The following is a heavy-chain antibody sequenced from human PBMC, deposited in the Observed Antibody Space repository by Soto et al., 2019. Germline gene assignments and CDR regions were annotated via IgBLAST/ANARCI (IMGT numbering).Heavy chain of an antibody. Sequence: GGSLRLSCAASGFTFSSYSMNWVRQAPGKGLEWVSSISGSSSYIYYADSVKGRFTISRDNSKNTLYLQMNSLRAEDTAVYYCAKDSFLEWSPPNGYGMDVWGQGTTVTVS. D-gene: IGHD3-3*01. CDR1: GFTFSSYS. CDR2: ISGSSSYI. V-gene: IGHV3-21*04. J-gene: IGHJ6*02. CDR3: AKDSFLEWSPPNGYGMDV.